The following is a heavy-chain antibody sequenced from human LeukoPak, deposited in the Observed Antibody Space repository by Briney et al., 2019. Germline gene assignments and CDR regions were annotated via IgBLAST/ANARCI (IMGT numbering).Heavy chain of an antibody. CDR3: ARDIVATIDWFDP. Sequence: ASVKVSCKASGYIFTGYYMYWVRQAPGQGLEWMGWINPNSGGTNYAQKFQGRVTMTRDTSISTAYMELSRLRSDDTAVYYCARDIVATIDWFDPWGQGTLVTVSS. J-gene: IGHJ5*02. V-gene: IGHV1-2*02. CDR1: GYIFTGYY. D-gene: IGHD5-12*01. CDR2: INPNSGGT.